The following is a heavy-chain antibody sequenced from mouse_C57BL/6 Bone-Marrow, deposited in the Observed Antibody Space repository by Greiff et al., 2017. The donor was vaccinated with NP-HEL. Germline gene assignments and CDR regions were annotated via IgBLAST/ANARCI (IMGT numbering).Heavy chain of an antibody. CDR2: IYPGDGDT. V-gene: IGHV1-82*01. CDR1: GHAFSSSW. D-gene: IGHD1-1*01. J-gene: IGHJ3*01. CDR3: AHYYGSSYPAWFAY. Sequence: QVQLKEAGPELVKPGASVKISCKASGHAFSSSWMNWVKQRPGKGLEWIGRIYPGDGDTNYNGKFKGKATLTADQSCSTAYMQLSSLTSEDSAVYFGAHYYGSSYPAWFAYWGQGTLVTVSA.